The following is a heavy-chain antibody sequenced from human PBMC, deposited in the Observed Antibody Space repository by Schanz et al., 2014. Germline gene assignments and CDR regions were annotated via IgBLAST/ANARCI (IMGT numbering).Heavy chain of an antibody. J-gene: IGHJ4*02. D-gene: IGHD4-17*01. CDR1: GFTFSDHF. Sequence: VQLVESGGGLVQPGGSLRLSCAASGFTFSDHFMDWVRQAPGKGLEWVANIKQDGSEKYYVDSVKGRFTISRDNAKKSLYLRMNSLRAEDTAVYYCARDAVTSVLTPGFYYWGQGTLVTVSS. CDR2: IKQDGSEK. V-gene: IGHV3-7*01. CDR3: ARDAVTSVLTPGFYY.